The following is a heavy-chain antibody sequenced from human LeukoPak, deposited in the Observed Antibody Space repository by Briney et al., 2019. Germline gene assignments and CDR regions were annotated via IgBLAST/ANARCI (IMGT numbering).Heavy chain of an antibody. Sequence: GGSLRLSCAPSGFTFSRHGMHWVRQAPGKGLEWVAIISSDGSRKYYAHSVEGRFTISRDNSKNTLYLQMDSLRAEDTAVYYCARDRAWNYFDYWGQGTLVTVSS. J-gene: IGHJ4*02. D-gene: IGHD3-3*01. V-gene: IGHV3-30*03. CDR3: ARDRAWNYFDY. CDR1: GFTFSRHG. CDR2: ISSDGSRK.